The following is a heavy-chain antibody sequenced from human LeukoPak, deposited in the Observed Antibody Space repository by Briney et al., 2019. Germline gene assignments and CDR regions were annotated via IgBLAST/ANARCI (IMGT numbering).Heavy chain of an antibody. CDR2: ISNSGGTI. D-gene: IGHD5/OR15-5a*01. Sequence: KASETLSLTCAVYGGSFSGYYWSWIRQAPGKGLEWLSYISNSGGTIYYADSVKGRFTISRDNAKNSLYLQMNSLRAEDTAVYYCARDLLVSTSFDYWGQGALVTVSS. CDR3: ARDLLVSTSFDY. J-gene: IGHJ4*02. CDR1: GGSFSGYY. V-gene: IGHV3-11*04.